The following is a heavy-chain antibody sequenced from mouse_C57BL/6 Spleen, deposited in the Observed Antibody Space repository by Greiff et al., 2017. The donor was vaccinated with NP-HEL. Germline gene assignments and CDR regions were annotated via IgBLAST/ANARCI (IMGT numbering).Heavy chain of an antibody. V-gene: IGHV1-26*01. CDR1: GYTFTDYY. J-gene: IGHJ3*01. Sequence: EVQLQQSGPELVKPGASVKISCKASGYTFTDYYMNWVKQSHGKSLEWIGDINPNNGGTSYNQKFKGKATLTVDKSSSKAYMELRSLTSEDSAVYYCARSNDYDAAWFAYWGQGTLVTVSA. D-gene: IGHD2-4*01. CDR3: ARSNDYDAAWFAY. CDR2: INPNNGGT.